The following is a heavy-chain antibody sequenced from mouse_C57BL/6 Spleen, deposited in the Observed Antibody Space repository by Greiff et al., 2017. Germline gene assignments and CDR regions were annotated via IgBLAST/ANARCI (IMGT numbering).Heavy chain of an antibody. V-gene: IGHV1-80*01. CDR2: IYPGAGDT. D-gene: IGHD2-4*01. J-gene: IGHJ4*01. CDR1: GYAFSSYW. CDR3: ARGDYDYYAMDY. Sequence: QVQLQQSGAELVKPGASVKISCKASGYAFSSYWMNWVKQRPGKGLEWIGQIYPGAGDTNYNGKFKGKATLTADKSSSTAYMQLSSLTSEDSAVXFCARGDYDYYAMDYWGQGTSVTVSS.